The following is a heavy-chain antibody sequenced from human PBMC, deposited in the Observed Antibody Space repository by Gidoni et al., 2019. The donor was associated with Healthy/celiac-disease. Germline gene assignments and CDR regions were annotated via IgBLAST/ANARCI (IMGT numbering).Heavy chain of an antibody. V-gene: IGHV4-4*02. CDR2: IYHSGST. Sequence: QVQLQESGPGLVKPSGTLSLTCAVSGGYLSSSNWWSWVRQPPGKGLEWSGEIYHSGSTNYNPALKSRVTIAVDKSKNQFSLKLSAVTAADTAVYYCATANYDSSGYHSVDYWGQGTLVTVSS. J-gene: IGHJ4*02. CDR1: GGYLSSSNW. CDR3: ATANYDSSGYHSVDY. D-gene: IGHD3-22*01.